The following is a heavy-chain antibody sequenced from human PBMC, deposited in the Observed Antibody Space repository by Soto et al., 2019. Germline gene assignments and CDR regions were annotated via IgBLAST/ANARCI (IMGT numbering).Heavy chain of an antibody. J-gene: IGHJ6*02. CDR3: ARHWGANYYYGMDV. V-gene: IGHV1-69*01. Sequence: QVQLVQSGAEVKKPGSSVKVSCQASGGTFSSYAISWVRQAPGQGLEWMGGIIPIFGTANYAQKFQGRVTITADESTSTAYMELSSLRSEDTAVYYCARHWGANYYYGMDVWGQGTTVTVSS. D-gene: IGHD1-26*01. CDR2: IIPIFGTA. CDR1: GGTFSSYA.